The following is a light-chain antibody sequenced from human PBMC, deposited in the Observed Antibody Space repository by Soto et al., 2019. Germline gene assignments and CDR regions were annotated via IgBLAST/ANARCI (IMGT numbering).Light chain of an antibody. CDR1: QSVSSY. CDR2: DAS. CDR3: QQRSNWPPPT. Sequence: EIVFTQSPATLSLSPGERATLSCRASQSVSSYLAWYQQKPGQAPRLLIYDASNRATGIPARFSGSGSGTDFTLTISSLEPEDFAVYYCQQRSNWPPPTFGQGTKVEIK. V-gene: IGKV3-11*01. J-gene: IGKJ1*01.